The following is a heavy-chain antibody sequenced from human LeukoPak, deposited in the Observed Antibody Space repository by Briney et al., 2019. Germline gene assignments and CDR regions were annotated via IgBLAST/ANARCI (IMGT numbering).Heavy chain of an antibody. CDR1: GVSINYY. D-gene: IGHD3-22*01. V-gene: IGHV4-59*06. CDR3: ARNYYDRSGFYYAYDY. Sequence: SETLSLTCTVSGVSINYYWSWIRQPPGKGLEWIGYIYYSGSTYYNPSLKSRVTISVDTSKNQFSLKLRSVTAADTAVYYCARNYYDRSGFYYAYDYWGQGTLVTVSS. CDR2: IYYSGST. J-gene: IGHJ4*02.